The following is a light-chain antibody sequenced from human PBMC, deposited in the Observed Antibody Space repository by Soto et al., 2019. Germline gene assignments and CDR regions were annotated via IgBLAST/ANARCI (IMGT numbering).Light chain of an antibody. J-gene: IGLJ2*01. CDR2: DNN. CDR3: GTWDSTLNAGV. V-gene: IGLV1-51*01. Sequence: QSALTQPPAVSAAPGQTVTISCSGSGSNIGNNYVSWYQQLPGTAPKLLIYDNNERPSGTPDRFSGSKSGTSATLGITGLQTGDEADYYCGTWDSTLNAGVFGGGTKLTVL. CDR1: GSNIGNNY.